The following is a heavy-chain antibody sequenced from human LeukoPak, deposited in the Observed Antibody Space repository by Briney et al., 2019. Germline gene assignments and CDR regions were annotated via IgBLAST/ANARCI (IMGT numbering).Heavy chain of an antibody. V-gene: IGHV3-43*02. CDR3: AKQSGKFDY. J-gene: IGHJ4*02. CDR2: ISADGGST. Sequence: GGSLRLSCVASGLNFDDSAMHWVRQAPGKGLEWVSLISADGGSTFSADSVKGRFSISRDNSKNSLYLQMNSLRSEDTAMYYCAKQSGKFDYWGQGTLVAVSS. CDR1: GLNFDDSA.